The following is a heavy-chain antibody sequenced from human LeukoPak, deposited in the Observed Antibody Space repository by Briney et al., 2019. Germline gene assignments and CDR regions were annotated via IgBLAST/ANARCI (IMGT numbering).Heavy chain of an antibody. D-gene: IGHD3-22*01. CDR2: MSGSDTGS. CDR1: GFTLSSYS. CDR3: AREDYYSSYYFDY. Sequence: RTGGSLRLSCVASGFTLSSYSMSWVRQAPGKGLEWVSAMSGSDTGSWYADSVKGRFTISRDNAKNSLYLQMNSLRAEDTAVYYCAREDYYSSYYFDYWGQGTLVTVSS. J-gene: IGHJ4*02. V-gene: IGHV3-21*01.